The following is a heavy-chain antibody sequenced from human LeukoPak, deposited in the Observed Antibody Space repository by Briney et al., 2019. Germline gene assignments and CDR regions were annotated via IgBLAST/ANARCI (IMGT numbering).Heavy chain of an antibody. Sequence: KSWDTLSLACTDSGGSISSSSSYWGWIRQPAGRGLGRIGRIYYSGCTCNNPSLTSRVTISVDTSKNKFSLKLSSVTAAETAVYYCARGPRKLSISGPNDAFDIWGQGTMVTVSS. D-gene: IGHD6-25*01. CDR1: GGSISSSSSY. CDR3: ARGPRKLSISGPNDAFDI. V-gene: IGHV4-39*01. CDR2: IYYSGCT. J-gene: IGHJ3*02.